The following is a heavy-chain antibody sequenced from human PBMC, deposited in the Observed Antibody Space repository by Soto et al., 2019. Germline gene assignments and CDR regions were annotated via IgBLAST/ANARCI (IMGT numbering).Heavy chain of an antibody. D-gene: IGHD5-18*01. CDR2: IWLDESNK. CDR1: GFTFSSYG. Sequence: QVQLVESGGGVVQPGRSLRLSCAASGFTFSSYGMHWVRQAPGKGLEWVAVIWLDESNKYYADSVKGRFTISRDNSKNTLYLQMTSVRAVDTAVYYCARGLWAFDYWGQGNLVTVSS. V-gene: IGHV3-33*01. CDR3: ARGLWAFDY. J-gene: IGHJ4*02.